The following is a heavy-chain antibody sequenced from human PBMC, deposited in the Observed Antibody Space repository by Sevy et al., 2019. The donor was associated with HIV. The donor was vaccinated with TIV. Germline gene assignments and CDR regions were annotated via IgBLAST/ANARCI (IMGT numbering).Heavy chain of an antibody. V-gene: IGHV5-51*01. Sequence: GESLKISCKGSGYSFTSYWIGWVRQMPGKGLEWMGIIYPGDSDTRYSPSFQGQVTISADKSISTAYLQWSSLKASDTAMYYCARLDIVATIPGAFDYWGQGTLVTVSS. D-gene: IGHD5-12*01. CDR1: GYSFTSYW. CDR3: ARLDIVATIPGAFDY. CDR2: IYPGDSDT. J-gene: IGHJ4*02.